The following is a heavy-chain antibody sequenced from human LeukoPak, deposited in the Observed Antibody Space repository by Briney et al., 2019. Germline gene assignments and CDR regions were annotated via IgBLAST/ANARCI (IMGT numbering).Heavy chain of an antibody. CDR1: GGSFSGYY. CDR3: ARDHRNSYGSGSYIFDY. CDR2: INHSGST. Sequence: SETLSLTCAVYGGSFSGYYWSWIRQPPGKGLEWIGEINHSGSTNYNPSLKSRVTISVDTSKNQFSLKLSSVTAADTAVYYCARDHRNSYGSGSYIFDYWGQGTLVTVSS. D-gene: IGHD3-10*01. V-gene: IGHV4-34*01. J-gene: IGHJ4*02.